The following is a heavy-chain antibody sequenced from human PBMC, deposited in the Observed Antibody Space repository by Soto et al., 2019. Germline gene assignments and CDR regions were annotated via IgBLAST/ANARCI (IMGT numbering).Heavy chain of an antibody. V-gene: IGHV3-30-3*01. CDR2: ISYDGSNK. Sequence: GVLRLSCAASGFTFSSYAMHWVRQAPGKGLEWVAVISYDGSNKYYADSVKGRFTISRDNSKNTLYLQMNSLRAEDTAVYYCARETYGDRMVDYWGQGTLVTVSS. CDR1: GFTFSSYA. J-gene: IGHJ4*02. CDR3: ARETYGDRMVDY. D-gene: IGHD4-17*01.